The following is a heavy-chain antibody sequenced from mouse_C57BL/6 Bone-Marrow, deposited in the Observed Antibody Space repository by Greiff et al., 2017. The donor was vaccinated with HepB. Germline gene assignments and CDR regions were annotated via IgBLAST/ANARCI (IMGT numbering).Heavy chain of an antibody. CDR2: IHPNSGST. CDR3: ARGGYGSSYYAMDY. Sequence: QVQLQQPGAELVKPGASVKLSCKASGYTFTSYWLHWVKQRPGQGLEWIGMIHPNSGSTNYNEKFKSKATLTVDKSTSTDYMQLSSLTSEDSAVYYCARGGYGSSYYAMDYWGQGTSVTVSS. J-gene: IGHJ4*01. CDR1: GYTFTSYW. V-gene: IGHV1-64*01. D-gene: IGHD1-1*01.